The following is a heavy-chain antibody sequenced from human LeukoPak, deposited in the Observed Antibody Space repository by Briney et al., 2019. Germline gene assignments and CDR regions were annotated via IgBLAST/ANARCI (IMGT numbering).Heavy chain of an antibody. V-gene: IGHV1-69*02. CDR3: ARGIVYGGNTRYFDY. CDR1: GGTFSIYT. D-gene: IGHD4-23*01. J-gene: IGHJ4*02. CDR2: IIPILGIA. Sequence: SVKVSFKASGGTFSIYTISWVRQAPGQGLEWMGRIIPILGIANYAQKFQGRVTITADKTTSTAYMELSSLRSEDTAVYYCARGIVYGGNTRYFDYWGQGTLVTVSS.